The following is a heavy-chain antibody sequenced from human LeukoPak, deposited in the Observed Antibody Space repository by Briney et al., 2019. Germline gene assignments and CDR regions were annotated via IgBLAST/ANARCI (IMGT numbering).Heavy chain of an antibody. D-gene: IGHD5-18*01. CDR2: IYTSGST. V-gene: IGHV4-61*02. CDR3: ARVPQSGAMGAYYYYYYMDV. J-gene: IGHJ6*03. Sequence: SETLSLTCTVSGGSISSGSYYWSWIRQPAGKGLEWIGRIYTSGSTNYNPSLKSRVTISEDTSKNQFSLKLSSVTAADTAVYYCARVPQSGAMGAYYYYYYMDVWGKGTTVTVSS. CDR1: GGSISSGSYY.